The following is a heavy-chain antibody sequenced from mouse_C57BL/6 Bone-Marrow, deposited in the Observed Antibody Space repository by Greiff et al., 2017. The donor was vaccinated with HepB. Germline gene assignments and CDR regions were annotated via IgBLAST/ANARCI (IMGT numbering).Heavy chain of an antibody. D-gene: IGHD1-1*01. CDR2: ISSGSSTI. Sequence: EVQVVESGGGLVKPGGSLKLSCAASGFTFSDYGMHWVRQAPEKGLEWVAYISSGSSTIYYADTVKGRFTISRDNAKNTLFLQMTSLRSEETAMYYCARPYYYGSSLGYWGQGTSVTVAS. J-gene: IGHJ4*01. CDR3: ARPYYYGSSLGY. CDR1: GFTFSDYG. V-gene: IGHV5-17*01.